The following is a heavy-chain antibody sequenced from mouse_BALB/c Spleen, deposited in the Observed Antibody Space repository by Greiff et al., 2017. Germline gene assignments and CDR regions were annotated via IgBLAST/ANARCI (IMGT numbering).Heavy chain of an antibody. Sequence: VQLQQSGAELVKPGASVKLSCTASGFNIKDTYMHWVKQRPGQGLEWIGYINPSSGYTNYNQKFKDKATLTADKSSSTAYMQLSSLTSEDSAVYYCASAYYGNPMDYWGQGTSVTVAS. D-gene: IGHD2-10*01. J-gene: IGHJ4*01. V-gene: IGHV1S26*01. CDR3: ASAYYGNPMDY. CDR2: INPSSGYT. CDR1: GFNIKDTY.